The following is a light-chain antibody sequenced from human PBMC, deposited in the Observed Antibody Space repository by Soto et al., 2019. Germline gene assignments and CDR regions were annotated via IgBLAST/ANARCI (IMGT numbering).Light chain of an antibody. J-gene: IGLJ1*01. CDR3: CSYAGSSTYV. V-gene: IGLV2-23*01. CDR2: EGS. CDR1: SSDVGSYNL. Sequence: SELKRLASVSRSSGEKRTLCGTGTSSDVGSYNLVSWYQQHPGKAPKLMIYEGSKRPSGVSNRFSGSKSANTASLTISGLQAEDEAAYYCCSYAGSSTYVFVTGNIVNV.